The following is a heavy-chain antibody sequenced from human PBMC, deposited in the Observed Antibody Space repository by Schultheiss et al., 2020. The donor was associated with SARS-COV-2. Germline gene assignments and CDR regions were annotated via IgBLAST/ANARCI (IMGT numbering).Heavy chain of an antibody. Sequence: SETLSLTCTVSGGSISSSSYYWGWIRQPPGKGLEWIGSIYYSGSTYYNPSLKSRVTISVDTSKNQFSLKLSPVTAADTAVYYCARASDWDYGDYYYYYGMDVWGQGTTVTVSS. V-gene: IGHV4-39*07. D-gene: IGHD4-17*01. J-gene: IGHJ6*02. CDR1: GGSISSSSYY. CDR2: IYYSGST. CDR3: ARASDWDYGDYYYYYGMDV.